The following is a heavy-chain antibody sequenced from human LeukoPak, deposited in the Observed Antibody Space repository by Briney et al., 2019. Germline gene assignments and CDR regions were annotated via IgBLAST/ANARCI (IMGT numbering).Heavy chain of an antibody. J-gene: IGHJ5*02. Sequence: SETLSLTCAVYGGSFSGYYWSWIRQPPGKGLEWIGEINHSGSTNYNPSLKSRVTISVDTSKNQFSLKLSSVTAADTAVYYCARSVAPYNWFDPWGQGTLVTVSS. V-gene: IGHV4-34*01. CDR2: INHSGST. CDR3: ARSVAPYNWFDP. CDR1: GGSFSGYY.